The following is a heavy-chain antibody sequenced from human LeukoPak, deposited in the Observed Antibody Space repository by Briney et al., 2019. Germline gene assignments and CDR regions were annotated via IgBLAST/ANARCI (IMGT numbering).Heavy chain of an antibody. D-gene: IGHD2-21*02. J-gene: IGHJ4*02. Sequence: GGSLRLSRAASGFTFSSYAMHWVRQAPGKGLEWVAVISYDGSNKYYADSVKGRFTISRDNSKNTLYLQMNSLRAEDTAVYYCARDKDIVVVTAIFDYWGQGTLVTVSS. CDR3: ARDKDIVVVTAIFDY. V-gene: IGHV3-30*04. CDR2: ISYDGSNK. CDR1: GFTFSSYA.